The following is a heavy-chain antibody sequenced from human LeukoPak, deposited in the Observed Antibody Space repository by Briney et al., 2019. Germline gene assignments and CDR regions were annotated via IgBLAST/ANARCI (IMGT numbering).Heavy chain of an antibody. CDR3: AREELWFGALLSYYFDY. V-gene: IGHV6-1*01. D-gene: IGHD3-10*01. Sequence: SQTLSLTCAISGDSVSSNSAAWNWIRQSPSRGLEWLGRTYYRSKWYNDYAVSVKSRITINPDTSKNQFSLQLNSVTPEDTAVYYCAREELWFGALLSYYFDYWGQGTLVTVSS. CDR1: GDSVSSNSAA. J-gene: IGHJ4*02. CDR2: TYYRSKWYN.